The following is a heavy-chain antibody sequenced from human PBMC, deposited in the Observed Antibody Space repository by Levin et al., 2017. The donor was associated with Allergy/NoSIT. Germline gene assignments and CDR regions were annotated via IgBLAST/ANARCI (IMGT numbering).Heavy chain of an antibody. Sequence: PGGSLRLSCAASGFTFDDYAMHWVRQAPGKGLEWVSGSSWNSGSIGYADSVKGRFTISRDNAKNSLYLQMNSLRSEDTALYYCAKAAEYSSSGHLDYWGQGTLVTVSS. CDR3: AKAAEYSSSGHLDY. V-gene: IGHV3-9*01. D-gene: IGHD6-13*01. J-gene: IGHJ4*02. CDR2: SSWNSGSI. CDR1: GFTFDDYA.